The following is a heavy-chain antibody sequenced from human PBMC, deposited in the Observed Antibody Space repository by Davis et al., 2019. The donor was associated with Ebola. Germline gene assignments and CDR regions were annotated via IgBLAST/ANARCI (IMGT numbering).Heavy chain of an antibody. Sequence: PGGSLRLSCAASGFTFSSYGMHWVRQAPGKGLEWVAVISYDGSNKYYADSVKGRFTISRDNSKNTLYLQMNSLRAEDTAVYYCARALFYDSSGYPIRYYYYGMDVWGKGTTVTVSS. V-gene: IGHV3-30*19. CDR2: ISYDGSNK. CDR1: GFTFSSYG. D-gene: IGHD3-22*01. J-gene: IGHJ6*04. CDR3: ARALFYDSSGYPIRYYYYGMDV.